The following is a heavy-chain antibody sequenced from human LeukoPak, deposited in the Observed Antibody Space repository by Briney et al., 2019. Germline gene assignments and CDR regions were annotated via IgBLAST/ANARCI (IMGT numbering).Heavy chain of an antibody. D-gene: IGHD3-10*01. CDR1: GFTFSSYW. Sequence: GGSLRLSCAASGFTFSSYWMSWVRQAPGKGLEWVGRIKSKTDGGTTDYAAPVKGRFTISRDDSKNTLYLQMNSLKTEDTAVYYCTTYGSGSYYPPNFDYWGQGTLVTVSS. CDR3: TTYGSGSYYPPNFDY. V-gene: IGHV3-15*01. CDR2: IKSKTDGGTT. J-gene: IGHJ4*02.